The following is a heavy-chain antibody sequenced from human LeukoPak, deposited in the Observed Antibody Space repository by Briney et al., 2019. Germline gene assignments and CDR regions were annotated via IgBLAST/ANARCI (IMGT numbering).Heavy chain of an antibody. J-gene: IGHJ4*02. Sequence: GASVKVSCKASGGTFSSYAISWVRQAPGQGLEWMGGIIPIFGTANYAQKFQGRVTITADESTSTAYMELSSLRSEDTAVYYCARGTIYGDSQTFDYWGQGTLVTVSS. CDR1: GGTFSSYA. V-gene: IGHV1-69*13. CDR2: IIPIFGTA. CDR3: ARGTIYGDSQTFDY. D-gene: IGHD4-17*01.